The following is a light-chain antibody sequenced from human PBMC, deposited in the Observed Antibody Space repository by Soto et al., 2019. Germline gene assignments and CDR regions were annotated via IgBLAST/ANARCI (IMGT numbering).Light chain of an antibody. CDR1: QAVNTR. J-gene: IGKJ1*01. Sequence: DIVLTHSPGTLSSSPGDRVTLSGMASQAVNTRLAWYQHKPGQAPRLLIYLASNRAAGVPARFSGSGSGTDFTLTISRLEPEDFAVYYCQQYVSSPRTFGQGTKVDIK. CDR3: QQYVSSPRT. CDR2: LAS. V-gene: IGKV3-20*01.